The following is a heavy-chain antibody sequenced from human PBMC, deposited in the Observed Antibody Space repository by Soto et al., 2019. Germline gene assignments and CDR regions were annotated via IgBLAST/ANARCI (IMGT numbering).Heavy chain of an antibody. D-gene: IGHD2-2*01. J-gene: IGHJ6*03. CDR1: GGSISSSSYY. Sequence: QLQLQESGPGLVKPSETLSLTCTVSGGSISSSSYYWGWIRQPPGKGLEWIVSIYYSGSTYYNPSLKSRVTISVDTSKNQFSLKLSSVTAADTAVYYCARIVVPAARGDYYYYYMDVWGKGTTVTVSS. V-gene: IGHV4-39*01. CDR2: IYYSGST. CDR3: ARIVVPAARGDYYYYYMDV.